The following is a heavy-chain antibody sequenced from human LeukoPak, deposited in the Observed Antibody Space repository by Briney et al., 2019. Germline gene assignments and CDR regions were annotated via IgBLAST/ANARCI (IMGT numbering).Heavy chain of an antibody. CDR2: INPSGGST. D-gene: IGHD3-16*01. CDR3: ARGDYDSGHFFDY. J-gene: IGHJ4*02. Sequence: GASVKVSCKASGYAFITYYMHWVRQAPGQGLEWMGIINPSGGSTSFAEKFQGRVTMTRDTSTSTVFMELSSLRSEDTAVYCCARGDYDSGHFFDYWGQGTLVTVSS. CDR1: GYAFITYY. V-gene: IGHV1-46*01.